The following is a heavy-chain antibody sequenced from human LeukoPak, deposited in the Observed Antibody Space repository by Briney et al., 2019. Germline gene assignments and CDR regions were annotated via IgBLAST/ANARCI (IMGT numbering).Heavy chain of an antibody. CDR1: GGSISSHY. V-gene: IGHV4-59*11. J-gene: IGHJ6*03. CDR2: VYYNGKT. Sequence: SETLSLTCTVSGGSISSHYWSWIRQPPGKGLEWIGHVYYNGKTNYNPSLESRVTMSVDTSKNQFSLKLRSVTPADTAVYYCARERSSRGGNMDVWGKGTTVTVSS. D-gene: IGHD6-13*01. CDR3: ARERSSRGGNMDV.